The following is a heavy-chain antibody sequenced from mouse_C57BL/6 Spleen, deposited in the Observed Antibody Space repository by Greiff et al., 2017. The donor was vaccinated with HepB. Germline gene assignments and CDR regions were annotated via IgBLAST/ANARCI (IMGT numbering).Heavy chain of an antibody. V-gene: IGHV1-82*01. CDR1: GYTFTDYN. J-gene: IGHJ4*01. CDR2: IYPGDGDT. Sequence: VQLQQSGPELVKPGASVKIPCKASGYTFTDYNMDWVKQRPGKGLEWIGRIYPGDGDTNYNGKFKGKATLTADKSSSTAYMQLSSLTSEDSAVYFCARGGTTVVDYYAMDYWGQGTSVTVSS. D-gene: IGHD1-1*01. CDR3: ARGGTTVVDYYAMDY.